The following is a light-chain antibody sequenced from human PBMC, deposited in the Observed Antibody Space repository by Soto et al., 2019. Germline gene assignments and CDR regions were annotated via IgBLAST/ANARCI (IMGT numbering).Light chain of an antibody. Sequence: EIVLTQSPGTLSLSPGERATLSCRASQSVSSSYLAWYQQKPGQAPRLLIYGASSRATGIPDRFSGSGSGTDFTLTISRLEPEDFAVYYCQQYGSFAPTFAGGPKVAIK. CDR2: GAS. V-gene: IGKV3-20*01. CDR3: QQYGSFAPT. CDR1: QSVSSSY. J-gene: IGKJ4*01.